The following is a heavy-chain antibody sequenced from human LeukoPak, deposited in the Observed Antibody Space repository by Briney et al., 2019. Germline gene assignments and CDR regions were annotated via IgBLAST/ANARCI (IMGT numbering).Heavy chain of an antibody. J-gene: IGHJ4*02. CDR2: ISSNGGRT. Sequence: GGSLRLSCSVSGFTFSNYAMHWVRQAPGKGLEYVSGISSNGGRTYYADSVKGRFTISRDNSKNTMYVQMSTLRAEDTAVYYCVKDPHSSGRYYFDYWGQGTLVTVSS. CDR3: VKDPHSSGRYYFDY. CDR1: GFTFSNYA. D-gene: IGHD6-19*01. V-gene: IGHV3-64*05.